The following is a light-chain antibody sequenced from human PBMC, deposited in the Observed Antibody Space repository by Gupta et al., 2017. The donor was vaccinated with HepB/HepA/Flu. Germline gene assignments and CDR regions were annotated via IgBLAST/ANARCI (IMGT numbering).Light chain of an antibody. V-gene: IGKV2-30*01. J-gene: IGKJ1*01. CDR2: KGA. CDR1: QSLVYSDGNIY. CDR3: MQDTQWPPWT. Sequence: DAVMTQSPVSLPVTLGQPASISCRSSQSLVYSDGNIYLNWFQQRPGQSPRRLIFKGAHRDSGVPDRFSGSGSGTDVKLKISRVEAEYVEVDYCMQDTQWPPWTLGQGTK.